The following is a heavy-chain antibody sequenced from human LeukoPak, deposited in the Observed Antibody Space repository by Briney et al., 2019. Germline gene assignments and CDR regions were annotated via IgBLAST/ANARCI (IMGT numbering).Heavy chain of an antibody. CDR3: ARDGTGYCSGGSCYFLDH. Sequence: SVKVSCKASGGTFSSYAIGWVRQAPGQGLEWMGGIIPIFGTANYAQKFQGRVTITADESTSTAYMELSSLRSEDTAVYYCARDGTGYCSGGSCYFLDHWGQGTLVTVSS. D-gene: IGHD2-15*01. CDR2: IIPIFGTA. V-gene: IGHV1-69*13. J-gene: IGHJ4*02. CDR1: GGTFSSYA.